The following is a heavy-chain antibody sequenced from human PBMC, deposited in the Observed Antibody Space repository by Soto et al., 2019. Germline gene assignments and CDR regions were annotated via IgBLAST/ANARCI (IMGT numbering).Heavy chain of an antibody. D-gene: IGHD1-26*01. CDR3: ARDQTGSYQYNWFDA. CDR1: GFTFSNYA. Sequence: QVQLVESGGGVVQPGRSLSLSCAASGFTFSNYAIHWVRQAPGKGLEWVSVIWSDGSTKYYTDSVKGRFTISRDNSKNTVYLQMNSLRAEDTAVYYWARDQTGSYQYNWFDAWGQGTLVTVSS. CDR2: IWSDGSTK. V-gene: IGHV3-33*01. J-gene: IGHJ5*02.